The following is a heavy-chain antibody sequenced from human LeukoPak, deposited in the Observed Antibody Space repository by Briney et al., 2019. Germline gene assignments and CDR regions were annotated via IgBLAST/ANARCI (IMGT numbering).Heavy chain of an antibody. CDR2: INSDGSST. D-gene: IGHD3-16*02. J-gene: IGHJ4*02. Sequence: GGSLRLSCAASGFTFSSYWMHWVRQAPGKGLVWVSLINSDGSSTSYADSVKGRFTISSDNARNTLYLQMNSLRAEDTAVYYCARQSREPLSRDYWGQGTLVTVSS. CDR3: ARQSREPLSRDY. V-gene: IGHV3-74*01. CDR1: GFTFSSYW.